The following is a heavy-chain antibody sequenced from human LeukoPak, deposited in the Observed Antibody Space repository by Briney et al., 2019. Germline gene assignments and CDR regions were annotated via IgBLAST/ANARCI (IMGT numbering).Heavy chain of an antibody. CDR3: ARGLYPYDSSGYYAPYYFDY. D-gene: IGHD3-22*01. V-gene: IGHV4-59*08. CDR2: IYYSGTT. J-gene: IGHJ4*02. CDR1: GGSMSSYY. Sequence: PSETLSLTCTVSGGSMSSYYWSWIRQPPGKGLEWIGYIYYSGTTNYNPSLKSRVTMSVDTSMNQFSLKMSSVTAADTAVYYCARGLYPYDSSGYYAPYYFDYWGQGTLVTVSS.